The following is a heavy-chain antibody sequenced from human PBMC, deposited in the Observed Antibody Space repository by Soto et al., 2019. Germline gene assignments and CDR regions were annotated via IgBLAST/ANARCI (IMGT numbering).Heavy chain of an antibody. V-gene: IGHV1-18*04. D-gene: IGHD5-18*01. CDR1: DYIFATYG. CDR2: ISPKNGEV. CDR3: AAQAPGWYIYSYGYIDY. J-gene: IGHJ4*01. Sequence: GASVKVSCKASDYIFATYGVTWVRQAPGQGLEWMGWISPKNGEVAYVEKLQGRVTMTTDTSTNTAYMELKSLRSDDTAIYYCAAQAPGWYIYSYGYIDYWGPGTLVTVSS.